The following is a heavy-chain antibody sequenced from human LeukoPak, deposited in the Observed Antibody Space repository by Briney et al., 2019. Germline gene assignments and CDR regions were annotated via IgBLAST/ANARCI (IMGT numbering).Heavy chain of an antibody. CDR2: ISGSGGST. V-gene: IGHV3-23*01. J-gene: IGHJ4*02. D-gene: IGHD5-12*01. CDR3: AKDGEWLRKGGEYFDY. CDR1: GFTFSSYG. Sequence: GGSLRLSCAASGFTFSSYGMHWVRQAPGKGLEWVSAISGSGGSTYYADSVKGRFTISRDNSKNTLYLQMNSLRAEDTAVYYCAKDGEWLRKGGEYFDYWGQGTLVTVSS.